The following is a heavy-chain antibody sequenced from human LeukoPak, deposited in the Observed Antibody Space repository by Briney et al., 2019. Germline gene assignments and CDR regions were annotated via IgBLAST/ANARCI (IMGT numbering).Heavy chain of an antibody. CDR2: ISGSGGST. V-gene: IGHV3-23*01. D-gene: IGHD6-19*01. Sequence: GSLRLPCAASGFTFSSYATSWVRQAPGKGLEWVSAISGSGGSTYYADSVKGRFTISRDNSKNTLYLQMNSLRAEDTAVYYCAKGAKQWLLFDYWGQGTLVTVSS. CDR1: GFTFSSYA. CDR3: AKGAKQWLLFDY. J-gene: IGHJ4*02.